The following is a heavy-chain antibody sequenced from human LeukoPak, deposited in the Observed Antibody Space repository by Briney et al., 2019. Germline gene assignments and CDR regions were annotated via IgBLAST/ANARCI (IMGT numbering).Heavy chain of an antibody. D-gene: IGHD1-26*01. CDR2: ISSSGSTI. CDR1: GFTFSSYE. Sequence: GGSLRLSCAASGFTFSSYEMNWVRQAPGKGLEWVSYISSSGSTIYYADSVKGRFTISRDNAKNSLYLQMNSLRAEDTAVYYCARTIVGAQPDAFDIWGQGTMVTVSS. V-gene: IGHV3-48*03. J-gene: IGHJ3*02. CDR3: ARTIVGAQPDAFDI.